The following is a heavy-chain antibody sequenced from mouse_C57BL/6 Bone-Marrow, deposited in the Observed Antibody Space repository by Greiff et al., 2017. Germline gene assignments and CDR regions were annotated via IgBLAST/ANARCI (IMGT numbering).Heavy chain of an antibody. V-gene: IGHV5-17*01. Sequence: DVMLVASGGGLVKPGGSLKLSCAASGFTFSDYGMHWVRQAPEKGLEWVAYISSGSSTIYYADTVKGRFTISRDNAKNTLFLQMTSLRSEDTAMYYCARYLGDYWGQGTTLTVSS. J-gene: IGHJ2*01. CDR3: ARYLGDY. CDR2: ISSGSSTI. CDR1: GFTFSDYG. D-gene: IGHD3-3*01.